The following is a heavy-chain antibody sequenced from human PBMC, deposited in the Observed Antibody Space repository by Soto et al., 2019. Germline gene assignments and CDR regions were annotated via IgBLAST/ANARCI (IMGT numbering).Heavy chain of an antibody. CDR3: ARRWGEGRVDY. D-gene: IGHD3-10*01. CDR2: IYHSGST. Sequence: QVQLQESGPGLVKPSGTLSLTCAVSGGSISSSNWWSWVRQPPGKGLQWIGEIYHSGSTNYIPSLKRRVTIPVDKSRNQFSLKLSSVTAADTAVYYCARRWGEGRVDYWGQGTLVTVSS. V-gene: IGHV4-4*02. J-gene: IGHJ4*02. CDR1: GGSISSSNW.